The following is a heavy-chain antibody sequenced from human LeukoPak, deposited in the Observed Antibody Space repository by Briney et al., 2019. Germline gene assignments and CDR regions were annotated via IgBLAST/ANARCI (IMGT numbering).Heavy chain of an antibody. J-gene: IGHJ5*02. D-gene: IGHD5-18*01. CDR3: ARVDTAMVLGGNWFDP. Sequence: ASVKVSCKASGYTFTGYYMHWVRQAPGQGLEWMGWISAYNGNTNYAQKLQGRVTMTTDTSTSTAYMELRSLRSDDTAVYYCARVDTAMVLGGNWFDPWGQGTLVTVSS. CDR1: GYTFTGYY. CDR2: ISAYNGNT. V-gene: IGHV1-18*04.